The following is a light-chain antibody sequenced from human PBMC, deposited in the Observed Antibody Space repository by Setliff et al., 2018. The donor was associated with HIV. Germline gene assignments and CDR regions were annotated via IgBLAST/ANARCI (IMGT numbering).Light chain of an antibody. CDR1: SSDIGGYDY. Sequence: QSVLTQPASVSGSPGQSITISCTGTSSDIGGYDYVTWYQQHPGQAPKLMIYEVNNRPSGVSNRFSGSKSGFTASLTISGLQAEDEADYYCSSYTRSSSYVFGTGTKV. CDR3: SSYTRSSSYV. CDR2: EVN. V-gene: IGLV2-14*01. J-gene: IGLJ1*01.